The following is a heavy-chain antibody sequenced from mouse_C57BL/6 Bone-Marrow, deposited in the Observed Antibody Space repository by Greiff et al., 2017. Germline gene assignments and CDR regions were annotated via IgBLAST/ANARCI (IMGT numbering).Heavy chain of an antibody. J-gene: IGHJ4*01. CDR2: IYPRSGNT. D-gene: IGHD2-3*01. Sequence: QVQLQQSGAELARPGASVKLSCKASGYTFTSYGISWVKQRTGQGLEWIGEIYPRSGNTYYNEKFKGKATLTADKYSSTSYMELRSLTSEDSAVYFCARGNDGYRTFAMDYWGQGTSVTVSS. V-gene: IGHV1-81*01. CDR1: GYTFTSYG. CDR3: ARGNDGYRTFAMDY.